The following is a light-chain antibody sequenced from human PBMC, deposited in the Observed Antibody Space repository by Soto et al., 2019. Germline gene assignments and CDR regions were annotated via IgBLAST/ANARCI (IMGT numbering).Light chain of an antibody. Sequence: NFMLTQPHSLSESPGKTITISCTRSSGNIASTYVQWYQQRPGSAPTTLIYEDTRRPSGVPDRFSGSIDSSSNSASLTISGLRTEDEADYYCQSYDSTSPWIFGGGTKLTAL. V-gene: IGLV6-57*04. CDR3: QSYDSTSPWI. CDR1: SGNIASTY. CDR2: EDT. J-gene: IGLJ2*01.